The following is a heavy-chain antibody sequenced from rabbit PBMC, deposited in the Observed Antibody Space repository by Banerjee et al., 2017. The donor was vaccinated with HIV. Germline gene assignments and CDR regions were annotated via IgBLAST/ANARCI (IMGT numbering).Heavy chain of an antibody. D-gene: IGHD2-1*01. Sequence: TGSTDYASWVNGRFAISSHNAQNTLYLQLTSLTAADTATYFCARVYDDYGDLDLWGQGTLVTVS. CDR2: TGST. CDR3: ARVYDDYGDLDL. V-gene: IGHV1S7*01. J-gene: IGHJ3*01.